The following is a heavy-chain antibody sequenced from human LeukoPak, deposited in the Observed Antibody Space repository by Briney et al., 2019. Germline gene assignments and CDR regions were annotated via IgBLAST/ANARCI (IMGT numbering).Heavy chain of an antibody. V-gene: IGHV3-48*04. CDR2: ISDSSSII. CDR3: AKDNRRHYTSGPNPDSLH. Sequence: GGSLRLSCAASGFTFSTYTMNWVRQAPGKGLEWVSYISDSSSIIYYADSVKGRFTISRDNAKNSLYLQMNSLRVEDTAFYYCAKDNRRHYTSGPNPDSLHWGQGALVTVSS. J-gene: IGHJ4*02. CDR1: GFTFSTYT. D-gene: IGHD6-19*01.